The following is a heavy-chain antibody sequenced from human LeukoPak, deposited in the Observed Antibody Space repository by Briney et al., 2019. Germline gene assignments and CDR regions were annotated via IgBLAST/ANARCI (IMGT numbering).Heavy chain of an antibody. CDR3: ARADCSGGSCYPYYFDY. V-gene: IGHV4-61*02. Sequence: SETLSLTCSVSGGSISSGSYYWSWIRQPAGKGLEWIGRIYTSGSTNYNPSLKSRVTISVDTSKNQFSLKLSSVTAADTAVYYCARADCSGGSCYPYYFDYWGQGTLVTVSS. D-gene: IGHD2-15*01. CDR1: GGSISSGSYY. CDR2: IYTSGST. J-gene: IGHJ4*02.